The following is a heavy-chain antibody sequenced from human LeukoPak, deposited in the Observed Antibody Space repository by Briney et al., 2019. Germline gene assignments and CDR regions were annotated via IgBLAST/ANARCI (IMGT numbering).Heavy chain of an antibody. D-gene: IGHD2-8*02. CDR3: VRAPATNEWRCMDY. CDR2: LNGGGGSA. J-gene: IGHJ4*02. CDR1: GFTFSTYA. Sequence: QPGGSLRLSCAASGFTFSTYAMSWVRQAPGKGLEWVSVLNGGGGSAFYADSVKGRFTISRDNSKNSLYLQMNSLRAEDTGVYYCVRAPATNEWRCMDYWGQGTLVTVSS. V-gene: IGHV3-23*01.